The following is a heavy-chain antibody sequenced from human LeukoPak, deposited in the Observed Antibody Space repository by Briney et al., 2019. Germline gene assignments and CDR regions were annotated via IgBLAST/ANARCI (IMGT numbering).Heavy chain of an antibody. D-gene: IGHD2-15*01. Sequence: SETLSLTCTVSGGSISSHYWSWIRQPPGKGLEWIGYIYYSGSTNYNPSLKSRVTISVDTSKNQFSLKLSSVTAADTAVYYCARVAPGIVVVTYYMDVWGKGTTVTASS. V-gene: IGHV4-59*11. CDR1: GGSISSHY. CDR2: IYYSGST. CDR3: ARVAPGIVVVTYYMDV. J-gene: IGHJ6*03.